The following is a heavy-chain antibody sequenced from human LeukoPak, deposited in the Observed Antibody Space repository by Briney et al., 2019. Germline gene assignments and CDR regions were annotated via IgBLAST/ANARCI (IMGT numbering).Heavy chain of an antibody. V-gene: IGHV4-39*01. CDR2: VYYSGST. CDR1: GGSVTSSSYC. D-gene: IGHD3-10*01. J-gene: IGHJ4*02. CDR3: ARHQATAYYYGPPDY. Sequence: SETLSLSCTVSGGSVTSSSYCWGWIRQPPGMGLEWIGTVYYSGSTFYNPSLKSRVTISVDTSKNQFSLKLSSVTAADTAVYYCARHQATAYYYGPPDYWGQGTLVTVSS.